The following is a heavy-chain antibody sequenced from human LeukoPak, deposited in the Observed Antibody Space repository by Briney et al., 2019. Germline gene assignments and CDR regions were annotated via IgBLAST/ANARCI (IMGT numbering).Heavy chain of an antibody. CDR3: ARDPPATVLQNAPDY. V-gene: IGHV1-2*02. D-gene: IGHD4/OR15-4a*01. CDR1: GYTFTGYS. Sequence: ASVKVSCKASGYTFTGYSMHWVRQAPGQGLEWMGWINPNSGGTNYQGRVTMTRDTSISTAYMELSRLRSDDTAVYYCARDPPATVLQNAPDYWGQGTLVTVSS. CDR2: INPNSGGT. J-gene: IGHJ4*02.